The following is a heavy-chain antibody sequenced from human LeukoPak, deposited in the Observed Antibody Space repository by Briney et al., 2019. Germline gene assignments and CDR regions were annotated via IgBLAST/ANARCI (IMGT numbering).Heavy chain of an antibody. V-gene: IGHV4-38-2*02. CDR2: IYHNGSA. J-gene: IGHJ6*03. CDR1: GYSISSGYY. D-gene: IGHD2-8*01. Sequence: SETLSLTCTVSGYSISSGYYWGWIRQPPGKGLEWIGNIYHNGSAYYNPPLKSRVTISVDTSKNQFSLKLSSVTAADTAVYYCARGPRILYHRYYYYYYMDVWGKGTTVTVSS. CDR3: ARGPRILYHRYYYYYYMDV.